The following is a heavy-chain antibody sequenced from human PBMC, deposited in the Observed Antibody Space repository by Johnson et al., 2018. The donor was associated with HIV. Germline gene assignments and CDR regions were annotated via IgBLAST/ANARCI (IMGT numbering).Heavy chain of an antibody. V-gene: IGHV3-64*01. CDR3: ARGNGDYSDAFDI. CDR2: ISSNGGST. CDR1: GFTFSIYA. J-gene: IGHJ3*02. Sequence: VQLVESGGGLVKPGGSLRLSCAASGFTFSIYAIHWVRQAPGKGLEYASAISSNGGSTFYSNSVKGRFTISRDNSKNTLYLQMGSLRAEDMAVYYCARGNGDYSDAFDIWGQGTMVTVSS. D-gene: IGHD4-17*01.